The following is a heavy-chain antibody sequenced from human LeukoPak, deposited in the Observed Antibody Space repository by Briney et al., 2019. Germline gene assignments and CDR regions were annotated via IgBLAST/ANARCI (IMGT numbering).Heavy chain of an antibody. CDR1: GFTFSSYS. J-gene: IGHJ4*02. Sequence: GGSLRLSCVASGFTFSSYSMNWFRQAPGKGPEWVSYISRSGSSIYYADSVEGRFTISRDNSKNTLYLQMNSLRAEDTAVYYCAKGAYGSGTYSFDYWGQGTLVTVSS. D-gene: IGHD3-10*01. V-gene: IGHV3-48*01. CDR2: ISRSGSSI. CDR3: AKGAYGSGTYSFDY.